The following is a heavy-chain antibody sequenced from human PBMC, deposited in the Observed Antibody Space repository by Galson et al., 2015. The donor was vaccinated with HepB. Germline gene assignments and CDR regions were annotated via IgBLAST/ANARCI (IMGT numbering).Heavy chain of an antibody. CDR2: IVVGSTNT. CDR3: ARGGPNCSGGSCYYYYYGMDV. D-gene: IGHD2-15*01. CDR1: GFNFTSST. V-gene: IGHV1-58*01. J-gene: IGHJ6*02. Sequence: SVKVSCKASGFNFTSSTVQWVRQARGQRLEWIGCIVVGSTNTNYAQKFQGRVTMTRDTSISTAYMELSRLRSDDTAVYYCARGGPNCSGGSCYYYYYGMDVWGQGTTVTVSS.